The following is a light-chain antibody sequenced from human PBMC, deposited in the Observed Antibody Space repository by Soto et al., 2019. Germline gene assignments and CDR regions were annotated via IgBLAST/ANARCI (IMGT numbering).Light chain of an antibody. J-gene: IGLJ3*02. V-gene: IGLV1-44*01. CDR1: SSNIGSHT. CDR3: ATWDDSLSGPV. Sequence: QSVLTQPPSASGTPGQRVTISCSGSSSNIGSHTVNWYQQLPGTAPRLLIYNSNQRPSGVPDRFSGSKSGTSASLAISGLQYEDEADYYCATWDDSLSGPVFGGGTKLTVL. CDR2: NSN.